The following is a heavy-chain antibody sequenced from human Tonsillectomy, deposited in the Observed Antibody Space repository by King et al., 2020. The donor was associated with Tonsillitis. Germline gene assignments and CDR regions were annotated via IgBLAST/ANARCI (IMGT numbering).Heavy chain of an antibody. D-gene: IGHD2-15*01. CDR3: AKDNGYCRGATCPDSFDY. CDR1: GFTFSRYG. Sequence: QVQLVESGGGVVQPGRSLRLSCAASGFTFSRYGMHWVRQAPGKGLEWVTLISYDGRHKYYADSVKGRFTISRDNSKNTLYLQMNSLGAEDAAVYYCAKDNGYCRGATCPDSFDYWGQGTLVTVSS. CDR2: ISYDGRHK. J-gene: IGHJ4*02. V-gene: IGHV3-30*18.